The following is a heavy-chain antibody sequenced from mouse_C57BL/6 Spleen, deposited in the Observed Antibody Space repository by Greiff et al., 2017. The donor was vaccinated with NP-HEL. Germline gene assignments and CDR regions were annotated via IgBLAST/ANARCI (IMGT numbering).Heavy chain of an antibody. CDR2: IYPSDSET. J-gene: IGHJ4*01. V-gene: IGHV1-61*01. CDR3: ARWAQATSAMDD. CDR1: GYTFTSYW. D-gene: IGHD3-2*02. Sequence: VQLQQPGAELVRPGSSVKLSCKASGYTFTSYWMDWVKQRPGQGLEWIGNIYPSDSETHYNQKFKDKATLTVDKSSSTAYMQLSSLTSEDSAGYCGARWAQATSAMDDWGKGTSVTVSS.